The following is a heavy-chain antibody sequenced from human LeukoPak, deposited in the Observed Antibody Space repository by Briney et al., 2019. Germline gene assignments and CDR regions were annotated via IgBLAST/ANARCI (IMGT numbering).Heavy chain of an antibody. V-gene: IGHV3-23*01. Sequence: GGSLRLSXAASGFTFSSYAMSWVRQAPGKGLEWVSAISGSGGSTYYADSVKGRFTISRDNSKNTLYLQMNSLRAEDTAVYYCAALSTGTTLRYWGQGTLVTVSS. D-gene: IGHD1-1*01. CDR2: ISGSGGST. CDR1: GFTFSSYA. CDR3: AALSTGTTLRY. J-gene: IGHJ4*02.